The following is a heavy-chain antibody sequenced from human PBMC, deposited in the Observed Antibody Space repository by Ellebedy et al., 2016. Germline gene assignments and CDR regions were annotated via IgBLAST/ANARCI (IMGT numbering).Heavy chain of an antibody. J-gene: IGHJ4*02. Sequence: SGPTLVKPTQTLTLTCTFSGFSLSTSGMCVSWIRQPPGKALEWLARIDWDDDKYYSTSLKTRLTISKDTSKNQVVLTMTNMDPVDTATYYCARMTTKGYCSSTSCYGVFDYWGQGTLVTVSS. CDR1: GFSLSTSGMC. D-gene: IGHD2-2*01. CDR3: ARMTTKGYCSSTSCYGVFDY. V-gene: IGHV2-70*11. CDR2: IDWDDDK.